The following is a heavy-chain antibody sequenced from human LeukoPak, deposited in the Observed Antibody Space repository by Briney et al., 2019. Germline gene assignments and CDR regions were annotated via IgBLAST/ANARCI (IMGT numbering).Heavy chain of an antibody. CDR1: GFTFSSYA. D-gene: IGHD2-21*01. J-gene: IGHJ6*03. CDR3: ARVQSMTDYYYYYMDV. V-gene: IGHV3-30-3*01. Sequence: PGGSLRLSCAASGFTFSSYAMHWVRQAPGKGLEWVAVISYDGSNKYYADSVKGRFTIPRDNSKNTLYLQMNSLRAEDTAVYYCARVQSMTDYYYYYMDVWGKGTTVTVSS. CDR2: ISYDGSNK.